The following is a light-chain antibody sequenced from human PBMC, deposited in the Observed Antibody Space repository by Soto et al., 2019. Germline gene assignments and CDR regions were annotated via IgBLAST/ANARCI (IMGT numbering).Light chain of an antibody. J-gene: IGLJ2*01. CDR1: SSDVGGYNY. CDR2: EVS. Sequence: QSVLTQPASVSGSPGQSITISCTGTSSDVGGYNYVSWYQQHPGKAPKLMIYEVSNRPSGVSNRFSGSKSGNTASLTISGLQAEDEADYYCSSYGGVFGGGTKLTVL. CDR3: SSYGGV. V-gene: IGLV2-14*01.